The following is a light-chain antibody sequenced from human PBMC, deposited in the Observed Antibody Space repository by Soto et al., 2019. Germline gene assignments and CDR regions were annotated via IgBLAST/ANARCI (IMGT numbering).Light chain of an antibody. CDR3: CSYAGSYTNV. CDR1: SSDVGGYNY. J-gene: IGLJ1*01. V-gene: IGLV2-11*01. CDR2: DVS. Sequence: QSVLTQPRSVSGSPGQSVTISCTGTSSDVGGYNYVSWYQQHPGKAPKLMIYDVSKRPSGVPDRFPGSKSGNTASLTISGLQAEDEADYYCCSYAGSYTNVFGTGTKLTVL.